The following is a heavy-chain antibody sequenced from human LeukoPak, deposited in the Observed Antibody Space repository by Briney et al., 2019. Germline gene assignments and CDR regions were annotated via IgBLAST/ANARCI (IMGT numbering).Heavy chain of an antibody. D-gene: IGHD2-15*01. CDR2: ISYRGTT. J-gene: IGHJ4*02. CDR3: AREHSWVDFDY. Sequence: PSETLSLTCTVSGGSATSGSYYWSWIRQPPGKGLEWIGYISYRGTTNYSPSLKSRVTMSVDTSKNQFSLKLSSVSAADTAVYCAREHSWVDFDYWGQGTLVTVSS. V-gene: IGHV4-61*01. CDR1: GGSATSGSYY.